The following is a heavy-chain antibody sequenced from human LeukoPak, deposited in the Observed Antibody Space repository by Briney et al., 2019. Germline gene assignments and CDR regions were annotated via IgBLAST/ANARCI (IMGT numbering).Heavy chain of an antibody. CDR2: SHRDGRT. D-gene: IGHD5-12*01. CDR1: GVSISSSEW. Sequence: SGTLSLTCAVSGVSISSSEWWIWVRQPPGQGLEWIGESHRDGRTRYNPSLKSRVTMSIDYSKNQFSLKVSSVTATDTAVYYCARHTRPGYGGSENAFDIWGQGTMVTVSS. CDR3: ARHTRPGYGGSENAFDI. J-gene: IGHJ3*02. V-gene: IGHV4-4*02.